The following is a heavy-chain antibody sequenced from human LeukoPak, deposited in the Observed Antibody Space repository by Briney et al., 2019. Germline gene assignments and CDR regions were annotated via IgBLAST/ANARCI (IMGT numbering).Heavy chain of an antibody. CDR1: GGSISSYY. CDR2: IYYSGST. J-gene: IGHJ4*02. D-gene: IGHD3-16*01. V-gene: IGHV4-59*12. CDR3: ASWNLRGGFDY. Sequence: PSETLSLTCTVSGGSISSYYWSWIRQPPGKGLEWIGYIYYSGSTNYNPSLKSRVTISVDTSKNQFSLKLSSVTAADTAVYYCASWNLRGGFDYWGQGTLVTVSS.